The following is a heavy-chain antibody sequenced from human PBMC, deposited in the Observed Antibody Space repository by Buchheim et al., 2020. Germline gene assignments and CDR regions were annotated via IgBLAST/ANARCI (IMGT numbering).Heavy chain of an antibody. CDR3: ARDEGSVVAGTVYYYYGMDV. Sequence: QVQLVESGGGVVQPGRSLRLSCAASGFTFSSYGMHWVRQAPGKGLEWVAVIWYDGSNKYYADSVKGRFTISRDNSKNTLYLQMNSLRAEDTAVYYCARDEGSVVAGTVYYYYGMDVWGQGTT. CDR1: GFTFSSYG. V-gene: IGHV3-33*01. J-gene: IGHJ6*02. D-gene: IGHD6-19*01. CDR2: IWYDGSNK.